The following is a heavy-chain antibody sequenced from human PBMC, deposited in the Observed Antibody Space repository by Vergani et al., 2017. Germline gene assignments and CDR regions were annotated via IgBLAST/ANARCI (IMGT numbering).Heavy chain of an antibody. Sequence: QVQLVESGGGVVQPGRSLSPSCAAPGFTFISYTMHWVRQAPGKGLEWVAVISYVGSNKYYPAAVKGRFTISRDNSKNTLYLHMNSLRAEDTAVYYCAGDEAGLMSYWGQGTLVTVSS. CDR3: AGDEAGLMSY. D-gene: IGHD2-8*01. CDR1: GFTFISYT. CDR2: ISYVGSNK. J-gene: IGHJ4*02. V-gene: IGHV3-30-3*01.